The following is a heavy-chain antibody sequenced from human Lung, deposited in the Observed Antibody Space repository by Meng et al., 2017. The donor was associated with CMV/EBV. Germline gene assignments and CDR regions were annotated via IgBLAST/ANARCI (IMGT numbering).Heavy chain of an antibody. CDR3: ASANHFGSGMAFDP. J-gene: IGHJ5*02. Sequence: GGSXRLXCTASGFTFNRFWIHWVRQAPGKGPVWVSVINTDGATTRYADSVKGRFTISRDNTKSTLYLQMNSLRAEDTAVYYCASANHFGSGMAFDPWGQGTLVTVSS. V-gene: IGHV3-74*01. D-gene: IGHD3-10*01. CDR2: INTDGATT. CDR1: GFTFNRFW.